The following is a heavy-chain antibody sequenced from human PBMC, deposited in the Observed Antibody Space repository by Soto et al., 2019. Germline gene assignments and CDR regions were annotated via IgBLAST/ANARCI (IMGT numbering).Heavy chain of an antibody. CDR2: ISYDGSNK. V-gene: IGHV3-30*18. D-gene: IGHD3-10*01. J-gene: IGHJ6*02. CDR3: AKDGASYYYYGMDV. Sequence: GSLRLSCAASGFPFSSYGMHWVRQAPGKGLEWVAVISYDGSNKYYADSVKGRFTISRDNSKNTLYLQMNSLRAEDTAVYYCAKDGASYYYYGMDVWGQGTTVTVSS. CDR1: GFPFSSYG.